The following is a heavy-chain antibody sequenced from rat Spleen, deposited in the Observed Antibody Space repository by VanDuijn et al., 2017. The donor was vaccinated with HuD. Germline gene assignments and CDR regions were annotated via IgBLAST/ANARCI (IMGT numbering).Heavy chain of an antibody. J-gene: IGHJ3*01. V-gene: IGHV5-20*01. CDR2: ISYDGSST. Sequence: EVQLVESGGGLVQPGRSMKLSCAASGFTFSNYDMAWVRQAPTTGLEWVASISYDGSSTYYRDPVKGRFTISRDNAKSTLYLQMDSLRSEDTATYYCTTGVWFAYWGQGTLVTVSS. CDR1: GFTFSNYD. CDR3: TTGVWFAY.